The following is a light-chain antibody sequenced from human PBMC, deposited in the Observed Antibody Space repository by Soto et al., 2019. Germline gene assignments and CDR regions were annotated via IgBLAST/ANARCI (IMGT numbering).Light chain of an antibody. CDR3: QSYDSSLGVV. V-gene: IGLV1-40*01. CDR1: SSNIGAGYD. J-gene: IGLJ2*01. CDR2: GNS. Sequence: QSVLTQPPSVSGAPGQRVTISCTGSSSNIGAGYDVHWYQQLPGTAPKLLIYGNSTRPSGVPDRFSGSKSGTSASLAITGLQAEDEADYYCQSYDSSLGVVFGGGTKLTVL.